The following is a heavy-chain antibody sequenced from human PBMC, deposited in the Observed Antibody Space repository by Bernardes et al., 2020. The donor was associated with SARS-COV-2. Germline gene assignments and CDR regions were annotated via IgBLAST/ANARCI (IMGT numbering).Heavy chain of an antibody. D-gene: IGHD5-18*01. CDR3: ASSVDTAMVLSAFDI. CDR1: GFTFSSYS. V-gene: IGHV3-21*01. CDR2: ISSSSSYI. J-gene: IGHJ3*02. Sequence: GRSLRLSCAASGFTFSSYSMNWVRQAPGKGLEWVSSISSSSSYIYYADSVKGRFTISRDNAKNSLYLQMNSLRAEDTAVYYCASSVDTAMVLSAFDIWGQGTMVTVSS.